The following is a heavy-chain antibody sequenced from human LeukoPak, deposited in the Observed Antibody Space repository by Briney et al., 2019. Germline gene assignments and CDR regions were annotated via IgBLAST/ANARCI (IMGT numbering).Heavy chain of an antibody. D-gene: IGHD3-10*01. CDR2: ISVNNADT. V-gene: IGHV1-18*01. Sequence: ASLKVSCKASVDSFTHYGISWVRQAPGQGRQCMGWISVNNADTNYAQNFQGRVTLTTDTSTGTAYMELRSLRSDDTAVYYCARVRWFGELFSDYWGQGTLVTVSS. CDR3: ARVRWFGELFSDY. CDR1: VDSFTHYG. J-gene: IGHJ4*02.